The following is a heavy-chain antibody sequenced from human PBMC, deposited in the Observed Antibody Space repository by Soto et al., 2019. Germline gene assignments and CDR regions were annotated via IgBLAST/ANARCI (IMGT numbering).Heavy chain of an antibody. CDR1: GFSFDHYA. CDR3: ARDSEQVRPVAILGASFDI. Sequence: EGQLVESGGGLVQPGRSLRLSCVASGFSFDHYAMHWVRQAPGKGLEWVAGITWNSGNKDYGNSVKGSFSISRDNAQNSLHLQMNSLGHEDTALYYCARDSEQVRPVAILGASFDIWGQGTLVTVSS. D-gene: IGHD2-2*01. CDR2: ITWNSGNK. V-gene: IGHV3-9*01. J-gene: IGHJ3*02.